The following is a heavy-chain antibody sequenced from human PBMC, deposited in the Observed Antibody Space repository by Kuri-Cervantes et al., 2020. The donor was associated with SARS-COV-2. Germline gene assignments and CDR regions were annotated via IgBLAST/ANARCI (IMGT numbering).Heavy chain of an antibody. J-gene: IGHJ3*02. CDR2: ISYDGSNK. Sequence: GGSLRLSCAASGFTFSSYAMHWVRQAPGKGLEWVAVISYDGSNKYYADSVKGRFTISRDNSKNTLYLQMNSLRAEDTAVYYCAEEGSDMTTVTPGAFDIWGQGTMVTVSS. CDR1: GFTFSSYA. D-gene: IGHD4-17*01. CDR3: AEEGSDMTTVTPGAFDI. V-gene: IGHV3-30-3*02.